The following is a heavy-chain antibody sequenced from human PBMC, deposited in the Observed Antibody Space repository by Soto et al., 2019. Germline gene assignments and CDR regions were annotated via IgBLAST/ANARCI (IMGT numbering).Heavy chain of an antibody. CDR1: GYTLTSYY. V-gene: IGHV1-46*01. CDR3: ARELVSGLRAAAGFDC. D-gene: IGHD6-13*01. Sequence: ASVKVSCKASGYTLTSYYMHWVRQAPGQGLEWMGIINPSGGSTSYAQKFQGRVTMTRDTSTSTVYMELSSLRSEDTAVYYCARELVSGLRAAAGFDCWGQGTLVTVS. CDR2: INPSGGST. J-gene: IGHJ4*02.